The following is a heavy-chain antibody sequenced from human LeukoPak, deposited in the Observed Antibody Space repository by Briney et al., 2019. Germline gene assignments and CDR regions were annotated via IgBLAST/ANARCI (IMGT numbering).Heavy chain of an antibody. CDR3: AKGEYGSFYMDV. D-gene: IGHD2/OR15-2a*01. CDR1: GFSSSGYG. J-gene: IGHJ6*03. Sequence: GGSLRLSCEASGFSSSGYGMHWVRQAPGKGLEWEALIRNDGSDKFYADFVKGRFTISRDNSKNTLYMQMNSLRVEDTALYYCAKGEYGSFYMDVWGKGTTVIVS. CDR2: IRNDGSDK. V-gene: IGHV3-30*02.